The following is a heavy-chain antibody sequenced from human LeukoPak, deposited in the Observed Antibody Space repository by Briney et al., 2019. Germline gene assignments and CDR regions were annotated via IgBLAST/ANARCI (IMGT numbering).Heavy chain of an antibody. Sequence: GGSLRLSCAASGFTFSNYWMNWVRQAPGKGLEWVANIKQDGSETYYVDAVKGRFTISRDNARNSLSLQMNSPRDEDTAVYFCAGGTGWLIDHWGQGTLVAVSS. CDR1: GFTFSNYW. CDR2: IKQDGSET. D-gene: IGHD6-19*01. CDR3: AGGTGWLIDH. J-gene: IGHJ4*02. V-gene: IGHV3-7*04.